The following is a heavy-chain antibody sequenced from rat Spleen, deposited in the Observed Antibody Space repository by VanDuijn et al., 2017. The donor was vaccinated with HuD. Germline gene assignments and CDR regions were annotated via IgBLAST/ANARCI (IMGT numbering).Heavy chain of an antibody. CDR3: ARGGWGWYFDF. V-gene: IGHV2-30*01. CDR1: GFSLTNYN. CDR2: IWSGGST. D-gene: IGHD4-1*01. Sequence: VQVNESGPGLVQPSQTLSLTCTVSGFSLTNYNVHWVRQSTGRSLEWMGVIWSGGSTDYNSALGSRLTISRDTAKSQVFLEMNSLQTEDVATYDCARGGWGWYFDFWGPGTMVTVSS. J-gene: IGHJ1*01.